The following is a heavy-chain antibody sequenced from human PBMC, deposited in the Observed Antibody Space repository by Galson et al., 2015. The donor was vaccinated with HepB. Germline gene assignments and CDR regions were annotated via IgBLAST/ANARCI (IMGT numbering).Heavy chain of an antibody. CDR1: EFTFNNYV. CDR3: AKGSRDSSGWYTRSPFDY. V-gene: IGHV3-30*18. D-gene: IGHD6-19*01. CDR2: ISYDGRNK. Sequence: SLRLSCAASEFTFNNYVMHWVRQAPGKGLEWVAVISYDGRNKYYAESVMGRFTISRDNSKNTLYLQMSSLRAEDTAVYYCAKGSRDSSGWYTRSPFDYWGQGTLVTVSP. J-gene: IGHJ4*02.